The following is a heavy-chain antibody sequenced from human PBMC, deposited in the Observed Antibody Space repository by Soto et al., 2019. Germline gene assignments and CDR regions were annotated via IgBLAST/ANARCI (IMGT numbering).Heavy chain of an antibody. J-gene: IGHJ4*02. Sequence: PVGSLRLSCAASGFTFSSYGMHWVRQAPGKGLEWEAVISYDGSNKDYADSVKGRFTISRDNSKNTLYLQMNSLRAEDTVVYYCAKAYSYGFDYWGQGTLVTVSS. CDR3: AKAYSYGFDY. V-gene: IGHV3-30*18. CDR2: ISYDGSNK. D-gene: IGHD5-18*01. CDR1: GFTFSSYG.